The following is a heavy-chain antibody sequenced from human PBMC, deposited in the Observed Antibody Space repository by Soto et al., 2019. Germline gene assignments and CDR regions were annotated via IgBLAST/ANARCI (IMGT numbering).Heavy chain of an antibody. CDR3: ARTGTNYYYYMDV. CDR1: GGYISGYD. V-gene: IGHV4-59*01. Sequence: LVTLCLTCTVAGGYISGYDWSWIRQPPGKGLEWIGYIYYSGSTNYNPSLKSRVTISVDTSKNQFSLKLSSVTAADTAVYYCARTGTNYYYYMDVWGKGTTVTVSS. J-gene: IGHJ6*03. CDR2: IYYSGST. D-gene: IGHD1-1*01.